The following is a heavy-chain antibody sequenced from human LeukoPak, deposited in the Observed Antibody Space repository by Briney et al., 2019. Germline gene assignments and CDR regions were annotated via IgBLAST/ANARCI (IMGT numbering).Heavy chain of an antibody. Sequence: SETLSLTCTVSGGSISRYYWSWIRRPPGKGLEWIGYIDDGGNTDYNPSLKSQVTISVDRSKNQLSLKLSFVTAADTAVYYCARSDYHGSGSHTVFDAFDIWGQGTRVTVSS. CDR1: GGSISRYY. CDR3: ARSDYHGSGSHTVFDAFDI. V-gene: IGHV4-59*01. J-gene: IGHJ3*02. D-gene: IGHD3-10*01. CDR2: IDDGGNT.